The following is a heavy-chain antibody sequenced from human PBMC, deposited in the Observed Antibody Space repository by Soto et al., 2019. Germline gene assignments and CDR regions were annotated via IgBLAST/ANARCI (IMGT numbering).Heavy chain of an antibody. J-gene: IGHJ4*02. CDR3: ARDWGSMVADAGFDY. D-gene: IGHD3-16*01. CDR2: IIPILGIA. CDR1: GGTFSSYT. Sequence: QVQLVQSGAEVKKPGSSVKVSCKASGGTFSSYTISWVRQAPGQGLEWMGRIIPILGIANYAQKFQGRVTITADKSPSTAYMELSSLRSEDTAVYYCARDWGSMVADAGFDYWGQGTLVTVSS. V-gene: IGHV1-69*08.